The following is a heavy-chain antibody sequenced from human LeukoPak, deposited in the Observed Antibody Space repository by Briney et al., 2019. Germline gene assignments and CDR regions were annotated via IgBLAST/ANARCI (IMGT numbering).Heavy chain of an antibody. J-gene: IGHJ4*02. D-gene: IGHD3-22*01. CDR1: GFTFSSYG. Sequence: PGGSLRLSCAASGFTFSSYGMHWVRQAPGKGLEWVAFIRYDGSNKYYADSVKGRFTISRDNAKNSLYLQMNSLRAEDTAVYHCARVGEGFITGVSNLDYWGQGTLVTVSS. CDR3: ARVGEGFITGVSNLDY. CDR2: IRYDGSNK. V-gene: IGHV3-30*02.